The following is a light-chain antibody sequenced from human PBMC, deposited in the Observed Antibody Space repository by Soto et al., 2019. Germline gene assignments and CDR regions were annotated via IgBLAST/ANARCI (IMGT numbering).Light chain of an antibody. CDR3: QQYGSSPPT. J-gene: IGKJ1*01. Sequence: EIVLTQSPGTLSLSPGERATLSCRASQSVSSSYLAWYQQKPGQAPRLLIYGASSRATGIPDRFSRSGSGTEFTLTISRLEPEDFALYYCQQYGSSPPTFGQGTKVEIK. CDR1: QSVSSSY. V-gene: IGKV3-20*01. CDR2: GAS.